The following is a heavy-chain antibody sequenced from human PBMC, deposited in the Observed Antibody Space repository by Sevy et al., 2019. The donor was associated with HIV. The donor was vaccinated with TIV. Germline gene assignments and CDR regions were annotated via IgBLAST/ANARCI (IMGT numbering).Heavy chain of an antibody. V-gene: IGHV3-11*06. Sequence: GGSLRLSCAASGFSFSDYYMTWIRQAPGNGLEWVSYISSGSRYTNYADSVKGRFAISRDNAENSLYLQMSSLRAEDTAVYYCARVRVVAADYYFDYWGQGTLVTVSS. D-gene: IGHD6-13*01. J-gene: IGHJ4*02. CDR1: GFSFSDYY. CDR3: ARVRVVAADYYFDY. CDR2: ISSGSRYT.